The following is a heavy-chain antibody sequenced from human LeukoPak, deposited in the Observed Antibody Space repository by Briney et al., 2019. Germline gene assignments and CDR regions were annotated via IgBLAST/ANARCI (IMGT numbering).Heavy chain of an antibody. J-gene: IGHJ6*02. CDR2: IYPGDSDT. Sequence: GESLKISCKASGYSFTTYWIAWVRQMPGKGLEWMGIIYPGDSDTRYSPSFQGQVTISADKSISTAYLQWSSLKASDTAMYYCARRRYCSGGSCYRSYYYYGMDVWGQGTTVTVSS. V-gene: IGHV5-51*01. CDR3: ARRRYCSGGSCYRSYYYYGMDV. CDR1: GYSFTTYW. D-gene: IGHD2-15*01.